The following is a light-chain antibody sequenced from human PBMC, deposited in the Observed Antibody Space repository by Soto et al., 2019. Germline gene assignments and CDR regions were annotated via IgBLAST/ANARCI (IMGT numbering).Light chain of an antibody. CDR2: GAS. J-gene: IGKJ1*01. Sequence: EIVMTQSPATLSVSPGERPTFSCRASQSVSNNYLAWYQQKPGQAPRLLIYGASNRATGIPARFSGSGSGTEFTLTISSLQSEDFAVYYCQQYNNRPPLFGQGTKVDI. CDR1: QSVSNN. V-gene: IGKV3D-15*01. CDR3: QQYNNRPPL.